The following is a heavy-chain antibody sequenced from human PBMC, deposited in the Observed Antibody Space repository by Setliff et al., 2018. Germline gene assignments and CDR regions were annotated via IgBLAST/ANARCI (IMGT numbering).Heavy chain of an antibody. CDR3: ARGVTGYNFWSGDRYYMDV. V-gene: IGHV4-34*01. J-gene: IGHJ6*03. D-gene: IGHD3-3*01. CDR2: INHSGST. CDR1: GGTFSDYY. Sequence: SETLSLTCGAYGGTFSDYYWTWIRQPPEKGLEWIGEINHSGSTNYNPSLKSRVTISVDTSKNQFSLKLSSVTAADTAVYYCARGVTGYNFWSGDRYYMDVWGKGTTVTVSS.